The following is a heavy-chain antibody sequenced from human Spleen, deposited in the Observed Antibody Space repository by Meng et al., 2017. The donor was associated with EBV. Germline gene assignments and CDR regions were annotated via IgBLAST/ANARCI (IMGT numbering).Heavy chain of an antibody. CDR2: ISSTGGNI. Sequence: QVQLVQSGGGLVKPGGSLRLSCAASGFSFNDYYMSWIRQAPGKGLEWVSYISSTGGNIYYGDSVKGRFTISRDNAKNSLFLQMNALRAEDTAVYYCAKAVAGCSGGSCAVYYFDYWGQGTLVTVSS. CDR3: AKAVAGCSGGSCAVYYFDY. J-gene: IGHJ4*02. D-gene: IGHD2-15*01. V-gene: IGHV3-11*01. CDR1: GFSFNDYY.